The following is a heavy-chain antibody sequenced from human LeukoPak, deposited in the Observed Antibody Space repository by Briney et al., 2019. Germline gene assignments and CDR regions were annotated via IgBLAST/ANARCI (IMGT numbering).Heavy chain of an antibody. J-gene: IGHJ4*02. CDR2: IYHSGST. CDR1: GGSISSGGYS. Sequence: SETLSLTCTVSGGSISSGGYSWSWIRQPPGKGLEWIGYIYHSGSTYYNPSLKSRVTISVDTSKNQFSLKLSSVTAADTAVYYCARLEGSSSSWYRTFDYWGQGTLVTVSS. D-gene: IGHD6-13*01. CDR3: ARLEGSSSSWYRTFDY. V-gene: IGHV4-30-2*03.